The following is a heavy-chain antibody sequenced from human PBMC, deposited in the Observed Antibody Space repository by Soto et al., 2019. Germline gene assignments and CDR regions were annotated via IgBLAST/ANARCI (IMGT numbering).Heavy chain of an antibody. Sequence: QLQLQESGPGLVKPSETLSLTCTVSGGSISSSSYYWGWIRQPPGKGLEWIGSIYYSGSTYYNPSLKSRVTISVDTSKNQFSLKLSSVTAADTAVYYCATPPRYYSGYEKRHYYMDVWGKGTTVTVSS. J-gene: IGHJ6*03. CDR2: IYYSGST. D-gene: IGHD5-12*01. CDR3: ATPPRYYSGYEKRHYYMDV. CDR1: GGSISSSSYY. V-gene: IGHV4-39*01.